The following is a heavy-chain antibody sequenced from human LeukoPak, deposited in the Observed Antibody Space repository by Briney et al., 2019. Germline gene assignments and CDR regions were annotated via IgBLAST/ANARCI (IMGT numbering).Heavy chain of an antibody. J-gene: IGHJ4*02. V-gene: IGHV4-4*07. D-gene: IGHD4-23*01. CDR1: GGSISSYY. Sequence: SETLSLTCTVSGGSISSYYWSWIRQPAGKGLEWIGRIYTSGCTNYNPSLKSRVTMSVDTSKNQFSLKLSSVTAADTAVYYCATSIEENDYGGNGDYWGQGTLVTVSS. CDR3: ATSIEENDYGGNGDY. CDR2: IYTSGCT.